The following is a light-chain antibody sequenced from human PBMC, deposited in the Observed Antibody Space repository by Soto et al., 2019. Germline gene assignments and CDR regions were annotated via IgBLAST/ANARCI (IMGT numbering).Light chain of an antibody. CDR3: QQYGGSPKT. CDR2: DAS. Sequence: EIVLTQSPGTLSLSPGERATLSCRASQSLSSSYLAWYQQKPGQAPSLLIYDASSRATGIPDRFGGSGSGTDFTLTISRLEPEDFAVYYCQQYGGSPKTFGQGTKLEI. V-gene: IGKV3-20*01. J-gene: IGKJ1*01. CDR1: QSLSSSY.